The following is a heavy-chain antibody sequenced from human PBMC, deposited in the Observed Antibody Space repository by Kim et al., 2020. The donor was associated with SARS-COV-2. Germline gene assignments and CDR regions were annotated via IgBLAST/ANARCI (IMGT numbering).Heavy chain of an antibody. CDR2: IIGSGGSP. CDR3: SLGPYYDILTGYADGM. V-gene: IGHV3-23*01. D-gene: IGHD3-9*01. CDR1: GFTFSSYA. J-gene: IGHJ6*01. Sequence: WGSLRLSCAASGFTFSSYAMSWVRHAPGKGREWVSAIIGSGGSPYYADSVKGRFTISRDNSKNTLYLQMNSLRAEDTAAYDCSLGPYYDILTGYADGM.